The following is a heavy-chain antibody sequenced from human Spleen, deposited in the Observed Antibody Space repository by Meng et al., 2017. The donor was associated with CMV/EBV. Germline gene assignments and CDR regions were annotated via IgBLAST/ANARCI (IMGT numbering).Heavy chain of an antibody. Sequence: GGSLRLSCAASGFTFSSYAMHWVRQAPGKGLEWVAAISSRGSNKHYADSVKGRFTISRDNSKNTLFLVMNSLRAEDTAVYYCAKDLGSNDYGEDYWGQGTLVTVSS. V-gene: IGHV3-30*04. J-gene: IGHJ4*02. D-gene: IGHD4-17*01. CDR3: AKDLGSNDYGEDY. CDR1: GFTFSSYA. CDR2: ISSRGSNK.